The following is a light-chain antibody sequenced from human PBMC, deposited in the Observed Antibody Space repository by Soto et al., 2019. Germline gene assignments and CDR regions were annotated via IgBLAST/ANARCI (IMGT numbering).Light chain of an antibody. Sequence: EIVLTQSPVTLSLSPGERATLSCRASQNVSSYLARYQQKPGQAPRLLIYDASNRATGIPARFSGSGSGTDSTLTISSLEPEDFAVYYCHQRSNWPIFTFGPGTKVYMK. CDR1: QNVSSY. CDR3: HQRSNWPIFT. V-gene: IGKV3-11*01. CDR2: DAS. J-gene: IGKJ3*01.